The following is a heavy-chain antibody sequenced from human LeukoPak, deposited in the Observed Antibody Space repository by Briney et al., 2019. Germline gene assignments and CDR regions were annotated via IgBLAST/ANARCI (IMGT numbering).Heavy chain of an antibody. CDR2: IYYSGST. Sequence: SETLSLTCTVSGGSISSGGYYWSWIRQHPGKVLEWIGYIYYSGSTYHNPSLKSRVTIAVDTSKNQFSLKLSSVTAADTAVYYCARERKDYSKDYWGRGTLVTV. D-gene: IGHD4-11*01. V-gene: IGHV4-31*03. CDR1: GGSISSGGYY. J-gene: IGHJ4*02. CDR3: ARERKDYSKDY.